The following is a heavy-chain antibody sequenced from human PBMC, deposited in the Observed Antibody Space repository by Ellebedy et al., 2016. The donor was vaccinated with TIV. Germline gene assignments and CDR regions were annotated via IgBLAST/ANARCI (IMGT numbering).Heavy chain of an antibody. J-gene: IGHJ3*02. CDR2: IYYSGST. D-gene: IGHD1-1*01. Sequence: SETLSLXXTVSGGSIGSYYWSWIRQPPGKGLEWIGYIYYSGSTNYNPSLKSRVTISVDTSKNQFSLKLSSVTAADTAVYYCASTPNDWRFDAFDIWGQGTMVTVSS. CDR1: GGSIGSYY. CDR3: ASTPNDWRFDAFDI. V-gene: IGHV4-59*01.